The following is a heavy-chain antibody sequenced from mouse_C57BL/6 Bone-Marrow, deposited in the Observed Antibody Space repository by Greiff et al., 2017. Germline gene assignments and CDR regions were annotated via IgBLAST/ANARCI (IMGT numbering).Heavy chain of an antibody. V-gene: IGHV1-19*01. D-gene: IGHD1-1*01. J-gene: IGHJ2*01. CDR1: GYTFTDYY. Sequence: EVQLQQSGPVLVKPGASVKMSCKASGYTFTDYYMNWVKQSHGKSLEWIGVINPYNGGTSYNQKFKGKATLTVYKSSSTAYMELNSLTSEDSAVYYCARPSYGYGSKGYWGQGTTLTVSS. CDR3: ARPSYGYGSKGY. CDR2: INPYNGGT.